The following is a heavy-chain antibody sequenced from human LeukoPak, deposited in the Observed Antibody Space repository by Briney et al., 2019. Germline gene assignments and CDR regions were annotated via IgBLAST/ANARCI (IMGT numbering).Heavy chain of an antibody. D-gene: IGHD3-10*01. CDR3: ARDKELLWFGELLPAYYYYGMDV. CDR1: GFTFSDYY. J-gene: IGHJ6*02. V-gene: IGHV3-11*01. Sequence: GGSLRLSCAASGFTFSDYYMSWIRQAPGKGLEWVSYISSSGNTIYYADSVKGRFTISRDNAKNSLYLQMNSLRAEDTAVYYCARDKELLWFGELLPAYYYYGMDVWGQGTTVTVSS. CDR2: ISSSGNTI.